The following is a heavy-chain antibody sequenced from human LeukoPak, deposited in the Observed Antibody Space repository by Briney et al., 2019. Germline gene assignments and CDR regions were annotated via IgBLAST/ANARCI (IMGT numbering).Heavy chain of an antibody. D-gene: IGHD3-9*01. CDR3: TQRTAYEILTGYCDY. J-gene: IGHJ4*02. CDR2: ISWDSGSI. CDR1: GSTFDDYA. V-gene: IGHV3-9*01. Sequence: SLRLSCAASGSTFDDYAMHWVRQAPGKGLEWVSGISWDSGSIGYADSVKGRFTISRDNAKNSLYLQMNSLRAEDTALYYCTQRTAYEILTGYCDYWGQGTLVTVSS.